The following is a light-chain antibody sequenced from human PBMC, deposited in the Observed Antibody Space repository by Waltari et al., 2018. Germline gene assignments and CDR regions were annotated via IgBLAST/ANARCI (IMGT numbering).Light chain of an antibody. CDR1: RSDLGAYNY. J-gene: IGLJ3*02. CDR3: GSFTNTNTWV. V-gene: IGLV2-14*03. CDR2: GVS. Sequence: QSALTQPAAVSGSPGQSLTISSPGTRSDLGAYNYVSWYQHHSGKAPKLVISGVSDRPSGVSNRFSASKSANTASLTISGLQAEDEADYYCGSFTNTNTWVFGGGTRVTVL.